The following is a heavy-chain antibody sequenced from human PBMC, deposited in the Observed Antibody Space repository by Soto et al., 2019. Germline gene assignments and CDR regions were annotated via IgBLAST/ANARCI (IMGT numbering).Heavy chain of an antibody. V-gene: IGHV4-59*01. D-gene: IGHD2-15*01. CDR2: IYYSGST. J-gene: IGHJ3*02. Sequence: SETLSLTCTVSGGSISSYYWSWIRQPPGKGLEWIGYIYYSGSTNYNPSLKSRVTISIDTSKNQFSLKLSSVTAADTAVYYCARVCNAGGLSFYIWSQGTMDIVSS. CDR3: ARVCNAGGLSFYI. CDR1: GGSISSYY.